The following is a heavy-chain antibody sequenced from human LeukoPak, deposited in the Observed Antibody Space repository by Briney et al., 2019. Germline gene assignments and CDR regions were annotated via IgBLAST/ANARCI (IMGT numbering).Heavy chain of an antibody. V-gene: IGHV3-23*01. CDR2: ISGSGGST. CDR3: AKDVGYCSGGSCYSVEVGDY. Sequence: PGESLRLSCAASGFTFSSYAMSWVRQAPGKGLEWVSAISGSGGSTYYADSVKGRFTVSRDNSKNTLYLQMNSLRAEDTAVYYCAKDVGYCSGGSCYSVEVGDYWGQGTLVTVSS. CDR1: GFTFSSYA. J-gene: IGHJ4*02. D-gene: IGHD2-15*01.